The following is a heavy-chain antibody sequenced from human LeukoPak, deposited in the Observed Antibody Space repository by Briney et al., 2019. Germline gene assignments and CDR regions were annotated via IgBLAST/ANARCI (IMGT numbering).Heavy chain of an antibody. D-gene: IGHD5-18*01. CDR3: ATSAMVSSRALDY. V-gene: IGHV4-31*11. CDR1: GGSISSGGYY. Sequence: PSETLSLTCAVSGGSISSGGYYWSWIRQHPGKGLEWIGYIYYSGSTYYNPSLKSRVTISVDTSKNQFSLKLSSVTAADTAVYYYATSAMVSSRALDYWGQGTLVTVSS. CDR2: IYYSGST. J-gene: IGHJ4*02.